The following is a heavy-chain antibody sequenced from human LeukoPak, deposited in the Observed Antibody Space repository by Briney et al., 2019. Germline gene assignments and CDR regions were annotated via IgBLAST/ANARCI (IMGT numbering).Heavy chain of an antibody. V-gene: IGHV3-64*01. CDR1: GFTFSSYA. Sequence: GGSLRPSRAASGFTFSSYAMHWVRQAPGKGLEYVSAISSNGGSTYYANSVEGRFTISRDNSKNTLYLQMGSLRAEDMAVYYCAIASGSYAQIFDYWGQGTLVTVSS. CDR2: ISSNGGST. J-gene: IGHJ4*02. CDR3: AIASGSYAQIFDY. D-gene: IGHD1-26*01.